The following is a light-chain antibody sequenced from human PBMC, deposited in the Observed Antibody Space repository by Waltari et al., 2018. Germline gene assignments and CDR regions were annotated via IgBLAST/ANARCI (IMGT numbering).Light chain of an antibody. V-gene: IGKV1-NL1*01. Sequence: IRITHLPSTLYASRAHRVTITCRASQAISNSLAWYQQKPGKAPQLLLYASSRLESGVPARFSGSGSGTDYTLTITNLQPEDFATYYCQQYYRVPLTFGQGSKVEIK. CDR2: ASS. CDR1: QAISNS. CDR3: QQYYRVPLT. J-gene: IGKJ1*01.